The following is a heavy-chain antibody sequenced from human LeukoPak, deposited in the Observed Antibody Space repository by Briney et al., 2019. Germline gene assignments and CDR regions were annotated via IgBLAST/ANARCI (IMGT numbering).Heavy chain of an antibody. CDR2: IHYSGST. V-gene: IGHV4-59*13. J-gene: IGHJ4*02. D-gene: IGHD6-19*01. CDR1: SGSIRNYY. Sequence: PSETLSLTCIVSSGSIRNYYWSWIRQPPGKGLEWIGYIHYSGSTNYSPSLKSRVTMSVDTSKNQFSLKLSSVTAADTAVYYCARGFSSGWSSPNFDYWGQGTLVTVSS. CDR3: ARGFSSGWSSPNFDY.